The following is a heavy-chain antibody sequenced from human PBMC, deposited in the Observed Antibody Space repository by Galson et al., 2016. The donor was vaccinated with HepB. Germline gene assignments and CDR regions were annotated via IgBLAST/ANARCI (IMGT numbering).Heavy chain of an antibody. V-gene: IGHV5-51*01. Sequence: QSGAEVKKPGESLKISCYHSGYRFTSSWIGWVRQMPGKGLEWMGTIYLGDFDTRYSPSFQGQVTISVDKSISTAFLQWSSLNASDSAMYYCTSGVETAGNFDCWGQGTLVTVSS. CDR3: TSGVETAGNFDC. CDR1: GYRFTSSW. D-gene: IGHD5-18*01. CDR2: IYLGDFDT. J-gene: IGHJ4*02.